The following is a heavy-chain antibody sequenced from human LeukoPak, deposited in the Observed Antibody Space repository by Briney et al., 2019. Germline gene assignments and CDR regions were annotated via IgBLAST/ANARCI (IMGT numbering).Heavy chain of an antibody. V-gene: IGHV4-59*01. CDR1: GGSISNYY. Sequence: SETLSLTCTVSGGSISNYYWSWIRQPPGKGLEWIGYIYYSGSTNYNPSLKSRVTIPVDTSKNQFSLKLSSVTAADTAVYYCARGVNFEYWGQGTLVTVSS. CDR2: IYYSGST. CDR3: ARGVNFEY. D-gene: IGHD3-10*01. J-gene: IGHJ4*02.